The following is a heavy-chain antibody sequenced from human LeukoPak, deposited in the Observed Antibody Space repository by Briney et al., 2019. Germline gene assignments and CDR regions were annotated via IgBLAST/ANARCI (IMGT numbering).Heavy chain of an antibody. CDR2: IYVDGRTT. Sequence: SGGSLRLSCVASGFTFSSYAMGWVRQAPGKGLVWVSRIYVDGRTTNYADSVKGRFTISRDNAKNTVYLEMNSLSVEDTATYYCIRDFRSADLWGQGTLVTVTS. J-gene: IGHJ5*02. V-gene: IGHV3-74*01. CDR3: IRDFRSADL. CDR1: GFTFSSYA.